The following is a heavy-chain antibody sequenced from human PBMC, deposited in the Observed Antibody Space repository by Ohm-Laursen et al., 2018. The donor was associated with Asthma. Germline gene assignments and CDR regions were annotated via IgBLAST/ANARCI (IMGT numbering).Heavy chain of an antibody. J-gene: IGHJ4*02. CDR1: GFTFSDYY. CDR3: GRAGYGSSSPVDY. Sequence: SLRLSCAASGFTFSDYYMGWIRQAPGKGLEWISYISSSGSTVYYADSVKGRFTISRDNAKNSLYLQMNSLRAEDTALYYCGRAGYGSSSPVDYWGQGTLVTVSS. D-gene: IGHD6-13*01. V-gene: IGHV3-11*01. CDR2: ISSSGSTV.